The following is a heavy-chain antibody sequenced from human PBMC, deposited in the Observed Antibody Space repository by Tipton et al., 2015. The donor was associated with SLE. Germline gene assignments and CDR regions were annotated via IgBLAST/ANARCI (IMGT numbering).Heavy chain of an antibody. CDR1: YW. V-gene: IGHV5-51*01. D-gene: IGHD6-13*01. J-gene: IGHJ3*02. CDR2: IYPGDSDT. CDR3: ARQGSSSKEGTFDI. Sequence: YWSWIRQPAGKGLEWMGIIYPGDSDTRYSPSFQGQVTISADKSISTAYLQWSSLKASDTAMYYCARQGSSSKEGTFDIWGQGTMVTVSS.